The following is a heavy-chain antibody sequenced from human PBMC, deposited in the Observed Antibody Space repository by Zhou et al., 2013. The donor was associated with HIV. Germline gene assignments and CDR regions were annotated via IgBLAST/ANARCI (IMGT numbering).Heavy chain of an antibody. CDR3: ARNLGVGGVFDY. CDR1: GGTFSTYT. CDR2: IIPMFGSA. J-gene: IGHJ4*02. D-gene: IGHD3-3*01. Sequence: QVQLVQSGTEVKKPGSSVKVSCKASGGTFSTYTIYWVRQAAGQGLEWMGEIIPMFGSANYAQKFQGRVTITADESTSTAYMELSSLRSDDTAVYYCARNLGVGGVFDYWGQGTVVTVSS. V-gene: IGHV1-69*12.